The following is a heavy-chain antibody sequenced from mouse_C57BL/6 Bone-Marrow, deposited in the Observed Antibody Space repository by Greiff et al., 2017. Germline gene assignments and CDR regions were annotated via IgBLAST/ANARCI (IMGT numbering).Heavy chain of an antibody. V-gene: IGHV2-3*01. CDR1: GFSLTSYG. D-gene: IGHD2-4*01. CDR3: AKPYDYDGRPWFAY. CDR2: IWGDGST. Sequence: QVQLKESGPGLVAPSQSLSITCTVSGFSLTSYGVSWVRQTPGKGLEWLGVIWGDGSTTYHSALISRLSISKENSKSQVFLKLNNLQTDDSATYYCAKPYDYDGRPWFAYWGQGTLVTVSA. J-gene: IGHJ3*01.